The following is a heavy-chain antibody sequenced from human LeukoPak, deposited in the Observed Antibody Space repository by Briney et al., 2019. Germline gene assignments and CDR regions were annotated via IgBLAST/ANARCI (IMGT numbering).Heavy chain of an antibody. CDR3: ARGPRDIVVVPAAFPIDY. CDR2: INHSGST. Sequence: SETLSLTCAVYGGSFSGYYWSWIRQPPGKGLEWIGEINHSGSTNYNPSLKSRVTISVDTSKNQFSLKLSSVTAAHTAVYYCARGPRDIVVVPAAFPIDYWGQGTLVTVSS. V-gene: IGHV4-34*01. CDR1: GGSFSGYY. J-gene: IGHJ4*02. D-gene: IGHD2-2*01.